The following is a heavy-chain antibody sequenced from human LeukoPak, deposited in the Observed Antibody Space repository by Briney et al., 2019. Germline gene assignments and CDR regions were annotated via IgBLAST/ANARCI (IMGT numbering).Heavy chain of an antibody. Sequence: GGCLRLSCAASGFIFSNYAMSWVRQAPGKGLEWVSGINNSGDRRFYADSVKGRFTISRDNSKNTLYLQMNSLRAEDTAVYYCARGWYNFDYWGQGTRVTVSS. CDR3: ARGWYNFDY. V-gene: IGHV3-23*01. CDR1: GFIFSNYA. CDR2: INNSGDRR. J-gene: IGHJ4*02. D-gene: IGHD6-19*01.